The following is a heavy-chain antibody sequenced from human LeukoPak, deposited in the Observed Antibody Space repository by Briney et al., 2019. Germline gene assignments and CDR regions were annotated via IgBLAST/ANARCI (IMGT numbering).Heavy chain of an antibody. J-gene: IGHJ4*02. CDR3: ARGDYFGSGTPLHDY. CDR1: GFTFSSYA. D-gene: IGHD3-10*01. CDR2: ISYDGSNK. Sequence: GGSLRLSCAASGFTFSSYAMHWVRQAPGKGLEWVAVISYDGSNKYYADSVKGRFTISRDNAKNSLYLQMSSLRAEDTAVYYCARGDYFGSGTPLHDYWGQGTLVIVSS. V-gene: IGHV3-30-3*01.